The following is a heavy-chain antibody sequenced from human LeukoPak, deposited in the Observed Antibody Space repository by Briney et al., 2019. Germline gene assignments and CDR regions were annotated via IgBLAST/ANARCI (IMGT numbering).Heavy chain of an antibody. CDR1: GYTFTSYY. CDR3: ARVRVVVVPAAEIYYYYGMDV. Sequence: ASVKVSCKASGYTFTSYYMHWVRQAPGQGLEWMGIINPSGGSTSYAQKFQGRVTITADESTSTAYMELSSLRSEDTAVYYCARVRVVVVPAAEIYYYYGMDVWGQGTTVTVSS. CDR2: INPSGGST. D-gene: IGHD2-2*01. J-gene: IGHJ6*02. V-gene: IGHV1-46*01.